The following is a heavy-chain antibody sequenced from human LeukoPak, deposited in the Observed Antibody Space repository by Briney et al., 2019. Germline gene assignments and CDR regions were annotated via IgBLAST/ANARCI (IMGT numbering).Heavy chain of an antibody. CDR2: IRSGSGYI. V-gene: IGHV3-21*01. J-gene: IGHJ4*02. Sequence: GGSLRLSCAASGFTFSTYSMNWVRQAPGKGLQWVSSIRSGSGYIYYADSVKGRLTISRDNAKNSLYLQMNSLRAEDTAVYYCARDSGSYYAFDYWGQGTLVTVSS. D-gene: IGHD1-26*01. CDR1: GFTFSTYS. CDR3: ARDSGSYYAFDY.